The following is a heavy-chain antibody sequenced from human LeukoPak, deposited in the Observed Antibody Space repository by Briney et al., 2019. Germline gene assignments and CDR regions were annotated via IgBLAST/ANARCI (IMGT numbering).Heavy chain of an antibody. J-gene: IGHJ4*02. Sequence: GASVKVSCKXSGGTFSSYASSWVRQAPGQGLERMGGIIPIFGTANYAQKFQGRVTITADESTSTAYMELSSLRSEDTAVYYCARTLPGGVVDYWGQGTLVTVSS. D-gene: IGHD1-14*01. CDR2: IIPIFGTA. CDR3: ARTLPGGVVDY. V-gene: IGHV1-69*01. CDR1: GGTFSSYA.